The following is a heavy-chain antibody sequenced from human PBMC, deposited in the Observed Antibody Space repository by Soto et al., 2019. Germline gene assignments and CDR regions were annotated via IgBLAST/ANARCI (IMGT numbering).Heavy chain of an antibody. CDR3: ARDLWGYCGTACYPLDV. V-gene: IGHV4-59*01. D-gene: IGHD2-21*02. Sequence: SETLSLTCTVSGGSISGYYWSWIRQPPGKGLEWIGYMNNTGSTVYNPSFKSRVTISVDTSKNQISLKLNSVTAADTAVYYCARDLWGYCGTACYPLDVWGQGTTVTVS. CDR2: MNNTGST. J-gene: IGHJ6*02. CDR1: GGSISGYY.